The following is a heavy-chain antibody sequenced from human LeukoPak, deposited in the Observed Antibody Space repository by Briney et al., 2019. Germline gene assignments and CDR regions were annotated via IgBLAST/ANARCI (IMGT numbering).Heavy chain of an antibody. CDR3: ASNSGYSSGWYAHDAFDI. CDR2: IYIGVSDT. V-gene: IGHV5-51*01. CDR1: GYSFTSYW. D-gene: IGHD6-19*01. Sequence: GESLKISCKGSGYSFTSYWIGWVRQMPGKGLEWMEIIYIGVSDTRYSPSFQGQVTISADKPISTAYLQWSSLKASDTAMYYCASNSGYSSGWYAHDAFDIWGQGTMVTVSS. J-gene: IGHJ3*02.